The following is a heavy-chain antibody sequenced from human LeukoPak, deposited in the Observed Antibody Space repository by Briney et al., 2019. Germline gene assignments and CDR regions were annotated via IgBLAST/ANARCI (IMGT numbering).Heavy chain of an antibody. CDR1: GFTVSSNY. CDR2: IYSGGST. Sequence: GGSLRLSCAASGFTVSSNYMSWVRQAPGKGLEWVSVIYSGGSTYYADSVKGRFTISRDNSKNTLYLQMNSLRAEDTAVYYCARDRGRSSFDYWGQGTLVSVSS. D-gene: IGHD1-26*01. V-gene: IGHV3-53*01. CDR3: ARDRGRSSFDY. J-gene: IGHJ4*02.